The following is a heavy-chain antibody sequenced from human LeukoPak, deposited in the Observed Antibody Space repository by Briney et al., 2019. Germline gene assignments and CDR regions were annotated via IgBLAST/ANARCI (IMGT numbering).Heavy chain of an antibody. CDR3: AGHTVPERDY. V-gene: IGHV4-34*01. J-gene: IGHJ4*02. Sequence: SETLSLTCAVYGGSFSGYYWSWIRQPPGKGLEWIGEINHSGSTNYNPSLKSRVTISVDTSKNQFSLKLSSVTAADTAVYYCAGHTVPERDYWGQGTLVTVSS. CDR1: GGSFSGYY. D-gene: IGHD4-17*01. CDR2: INHSGST.